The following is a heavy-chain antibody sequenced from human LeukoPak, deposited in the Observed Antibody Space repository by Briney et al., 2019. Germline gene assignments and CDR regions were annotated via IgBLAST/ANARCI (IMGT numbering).Heavy chain of an antibody. J-gene: IGHJ4*02. CDR2: IWYDGSNK. Sequence: PGGSLRLSCAASGFTFSNYGMHWVRQAPGKGLEWVAVIWYDGSNKYYADSVKGRFTISRDNSKNTLYLQMNSLRAEDTAVYYCARATRTYYYDSSGLDYWGQGTLVTVSS. CDR3: ARATRTYYYDSSGLDY. D-gene: IGHD3-22*01. CDR1: GFTFSNYG. V-gene: IGHV3-33*01.